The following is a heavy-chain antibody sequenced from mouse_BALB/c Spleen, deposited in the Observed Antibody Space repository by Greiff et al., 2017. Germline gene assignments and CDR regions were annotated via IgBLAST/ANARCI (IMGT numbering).Heavy chain of an antibody. J-gene: IGHJ2*01. Sequence: QVQLQQPGAELVKPGASVKMSCKASGYTFTSYNMHWVKQTPGQGLEWIGAIYPGNGDTSYNQKFKGKATLTADKSSSTAYMQLSSLTSEDSAVYYCARERYGKGPYYWGQGTTLTVSS. CDR2: IYPGNGDT. V-gene: IGHV1-12*01. D-gene: IGHD2-10*02. CDR3: ARERYGKGPYY. CDR1: GYTFTSYN.